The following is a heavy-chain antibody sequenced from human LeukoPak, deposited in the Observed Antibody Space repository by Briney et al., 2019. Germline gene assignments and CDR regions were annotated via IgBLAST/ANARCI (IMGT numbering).Heavy chain of an antibody. CDR3: ARGSKSYGDYIRSRIHYFDY. D-gene: IGHD4-17*01. CDR2: ISYDGSNK. J-gene: IGHJ4*02. CDR1: GFTFSNYI. Sequence: GGSLRLSCEASGFTFSNYIMHWVRQPPGKGLEWVAVISYDGSNKYYADSVKGRFTISRDNSKNTLYLQMNSLRAEDTAVYYCARGSKSYGDYIRSRIHYFDYWGQGTLVTVSS. V-gene: IGHV3-30*04.